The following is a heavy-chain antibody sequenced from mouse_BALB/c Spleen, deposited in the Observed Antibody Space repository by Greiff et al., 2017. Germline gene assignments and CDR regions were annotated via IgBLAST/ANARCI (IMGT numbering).Heavy chain of an antibody. Sequence: EVKLVESGGGLVKLGGSLKLSCAASGFTFSSYAMSWVRQTPEKRLEWVASISSGGSTYYPDSVKGRFTISRDNARNILYLQMSSLRSEDTAMYYCARSGDYDRGFAYWGQGTLVTVSA. CDR1: GFTFSSYA. J-gene: IGHJ3*01. V-gene: IGHV5-6-5*01. CDR2: ISSGGST. D-gene: IGHD2-4*01. CDR3: ARSGDYDRGFAY.